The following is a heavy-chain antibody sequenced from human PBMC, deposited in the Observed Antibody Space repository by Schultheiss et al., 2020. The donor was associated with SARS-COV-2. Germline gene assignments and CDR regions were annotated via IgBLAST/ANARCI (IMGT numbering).Heavy chain of an antibody. CDR3: ARGGGYCSSTNICLDP. D-gene: IGHD2-2*01. V-gene: IGHV1-2*02. CDR2: INPTSGTT. J-gene: IGHJ5*02. Sequence: ASVKVSCKASGYTFTGYYMHWVRQAPGQGLEWMGWINPTSGTTNYAQKFQGRVTMTRDTSISTAYMELSRLRSDDTAVYYCARGGGYCSSTNICLDPWGQGTLVTVSS. CDR1: GYTFTGYY.